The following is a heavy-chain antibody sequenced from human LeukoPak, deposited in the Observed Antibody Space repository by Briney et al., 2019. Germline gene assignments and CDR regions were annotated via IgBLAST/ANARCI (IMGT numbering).Heavy chain of an antibody. D-gene: IGHD4-17*01. V-gene: IGHV3-21*01. Sequence: PGGSLRLSCAASGFTFSSYSMNWVRQAPGKGLEWVSSISSSSYIYYADSVKGRFTISRDNAKNSLYLQMNSLRAEDTAVYYCASEYGDETYYGMDVWGQGTTVTVSS. CDR2: ISSSSYI. CDR3: ASEYGDETYYGMDV. CDR1: GFTFSSYS. J-gene: IGHJ6*02.